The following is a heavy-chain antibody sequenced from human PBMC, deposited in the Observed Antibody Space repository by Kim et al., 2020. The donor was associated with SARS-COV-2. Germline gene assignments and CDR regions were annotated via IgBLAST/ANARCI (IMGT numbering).Heavy chain of an antibody. CDR3: AREHRPGQFLEWLTQSAWFDP. V-gene: IGHV1-69*13. Sequence: SVKVSCKASGGTFSSYAISWVRQAPGQGLEWMGGIIPIFGTANYAQKFQGRVTITADESTSTAYMELSSLRSEDTAVYYCAREHRPGQFLEWLTQSAWFDPWGQGTLVTVSS. J-gene: IGHJ5*02. CDR1: GGTFSSYA. CDR2: IIPIFGTA. D-gene: IGHD3-3*01.